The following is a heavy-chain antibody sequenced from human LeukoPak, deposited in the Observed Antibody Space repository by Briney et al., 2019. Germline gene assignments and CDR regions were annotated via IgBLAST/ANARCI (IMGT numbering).Heavy chain of an antibody. CDR2: ISGSGGST. CDR3: AKTLSPYYYDSSGYYSNMVY. CDR1: GFTFSSYA. V-gene: IGHV3-23*01. Sequence: GGSLRLSCAASGFTFSSYAMSWVRQAPGKGLEWVSAISGSGGSTYYADSVKGRFTISRDNSKNTLYLQMNSLRAEDTAVYYCAKTLSPYYYDSSGYYSNMVYWGQGTLVTVSS. D-gene: IGHD3-22*01. J-gene: IGHJ4*02.